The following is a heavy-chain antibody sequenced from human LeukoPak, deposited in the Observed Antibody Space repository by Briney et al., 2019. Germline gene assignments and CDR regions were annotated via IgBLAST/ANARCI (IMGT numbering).Heavy chain of an antibody. D-gene: IGHD6-13*01. J-gene: IGHJ4*02. CDR3: ARIGIAAADFDY. CDR1: GCTFSSYS. Sequence: PGGSLRLSCAASGCTFSSYSMNWVRQAPGKGLEWVSSISSSSSYIYYADSMKGRFTISRDNAKNSLYLQKNSMRAEDTAVYDWARIGIAAADFDYWGQGTLVTVST. CDR2: ISSSSSYI. V-gene: IGHV3-21*01.